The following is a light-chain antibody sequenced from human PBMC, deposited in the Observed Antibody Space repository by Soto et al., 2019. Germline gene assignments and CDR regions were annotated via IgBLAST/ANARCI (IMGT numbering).Light chain of an antibody. CDR2: YND. Sequence: QSVLTQPPSVSEAPRQRVTISCSGGSSNIGSNVVYWYQQLPGKAPKLLIYYNDLLPSGVSDRFSGSKSGTSASLAISGLQFEDGADFYCAAWDDGLKGVVFGGGPQLTVL. CDR1: SSNIGSNV. V-gene: IGLV1-36*01. CDR3: AAWDDGLKGVV. J-gene: IGLJ3*02.